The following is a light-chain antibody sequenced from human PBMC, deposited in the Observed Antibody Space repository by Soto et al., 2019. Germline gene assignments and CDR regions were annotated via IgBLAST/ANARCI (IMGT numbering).Light chain of an antibody. V-gene: IGLV2-14*01. J-gene: IGLJ1*01. CDR2: EVS. CDR1: SSDVGGYNY. CDR3: SSYTTATTYV. Sequence: QSALTQPASVSGSPGQSITISCTGTSSDVGGYNYVSWYQHHPGKAPKLVIHEVSDRPSGISNRFSGPKSGNTASLTISGLQAEDEADYYCSSYTTATTYVFGTGTKVTVL.